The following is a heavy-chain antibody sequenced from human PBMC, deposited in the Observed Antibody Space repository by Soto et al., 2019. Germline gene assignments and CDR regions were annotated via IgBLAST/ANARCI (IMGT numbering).Heavy chain of an antibody. D-gene: IGHD2-21*02. V-gene: IGHV3-21*01. CDR1: GFTFSSYS. J-gene: IGHJ3*02. CDR2: ISSSSSYI. Sequence: PGGSLRLSCAASGFTFSSYSMNWVRQAPGKGLEWVSSISSSSSYIYYADSVKGRFTISRDNAKNSLYLQMNSLRAEDTAVYYCARDAYWGGDCYSGRSAFDIWGQGTMVTVSS. CDR3: ARDAYWGGDCYSGRSAFDI.